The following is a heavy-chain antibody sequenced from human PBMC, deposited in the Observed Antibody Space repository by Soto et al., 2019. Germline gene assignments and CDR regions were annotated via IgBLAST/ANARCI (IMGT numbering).Heavy chain of an antibody. Sequence: PVQPQKISCNGSGYSFTSYWIGWVLQMTGKGLEWMGIIYPGDSDTRYSPSFQGQVTISADKSISTAYLQWSSLKASDTAMYYCARHVTRTTNWFGPWGQGTLVTVSS. J-gene: IGHJ5*02. CDR3: ARHVTRTTNWFGP. CDR1: GYSFTSYW. CDR2: IYPGDSDT. V-gene: IGHV5-51*01.